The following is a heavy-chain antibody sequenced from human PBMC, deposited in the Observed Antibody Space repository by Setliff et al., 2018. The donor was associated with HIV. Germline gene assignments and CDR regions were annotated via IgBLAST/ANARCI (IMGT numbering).Heavy chain of an antibody. V-gene: IGHV5-51*01. Sequence: PGESLKISCKGSGYSFTSYWIGWVRQMPGKGLEWMGIIYPGDSHTRYSPSFQGQVTISADKSISTAYLQCSSLKASDTAMYYCARSGKAVGSAGLGAFDIWGQGTMVTVSS. D-gene: IGHD6-19*01. CDR3: ARSGKAVGSAGLGAFDI. CDR2: IYPGDSHT. J-gene: IGHJ3*02. CDR1: GYSFTSYW.